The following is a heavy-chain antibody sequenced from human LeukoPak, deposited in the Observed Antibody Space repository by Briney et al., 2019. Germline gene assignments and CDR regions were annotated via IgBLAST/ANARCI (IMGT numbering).Heavy chain of an antibody. CDR2: IYYSGST. CDR1: GGSISSSSYY. Sequence: PSETLSLTCTVSGGSISSSSYYWGWIRQPPGKGLEWIGSIYYSGSTYYNPSLKSRATISIDTSKNQFSLKLSSVTAADTAVYYCARDSDFWSGYYYFDYWGQGTLVTVSS. V-gene: IGHV4-39*07. CDR3: ARDSDFWSGYYYFDY. D-gene: IGHD3-3*01. J-gene: IGHJ4*02.